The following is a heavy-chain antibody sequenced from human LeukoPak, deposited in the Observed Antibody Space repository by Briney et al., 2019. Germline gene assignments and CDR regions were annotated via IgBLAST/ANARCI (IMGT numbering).Heavy chain of an antibody. CDR1: GYTFTSYA. Sequence: GASVKVSCKASGYTFTSYAMNWVRQAPGQGLEWMGWINTNTGNPTYAQGFIGRFVFSLDTSVSTAYLQISSLKAEDTAVYYCARTHSGSYRTQYFQHWGQGTLVTVSS. J-gene: IGHJ1*01. D-gene: IGHD1-26*01. CDR3: ARTHSGSYRTQYFQH. V-gene: IGHV7-4-1*02. CDR2: INTNTGNP.